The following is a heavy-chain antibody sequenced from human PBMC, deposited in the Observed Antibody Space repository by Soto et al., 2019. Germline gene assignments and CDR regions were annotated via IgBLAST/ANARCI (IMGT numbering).Heavy chain of an antibody. CDR3: ARADREY. Sequence: HVQLVQSGAEVKPPGDSVKVSCKASGYTFTDFYIHWVRQAPGQGLEWMAVIYPSDGSTTYAQSFQGRVIVTSDTSTNTIYMDLSSLTSEDTAVYYCARADREYWGQGTLVTVSS. V-gene: IGHV1-46*01. CDR2: IYPSDGST. J-gene: IGHJ4*02. CDR1: GYTFTDFY.